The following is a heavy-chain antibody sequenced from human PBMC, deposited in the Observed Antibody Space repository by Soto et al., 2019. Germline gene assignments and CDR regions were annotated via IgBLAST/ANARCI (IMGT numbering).Heavy chain of an antibody. Sequence: GASVKVSCKASGYTFANYGIHWVRQAPGQRLEWMGWINAGDGGTKYSENFQDRVTITRDTSASTVYLGLSSLSSEDPASYYCARTGHSGSYDFWG. CDR2: INAGDGGT. CDR3: ARTGHSGSYDF. CDR1: GYTFANYG. D-gene: IGHD1-26*01. J-gene: IGHJ5*01. V-gene: IGHV1-3*01.